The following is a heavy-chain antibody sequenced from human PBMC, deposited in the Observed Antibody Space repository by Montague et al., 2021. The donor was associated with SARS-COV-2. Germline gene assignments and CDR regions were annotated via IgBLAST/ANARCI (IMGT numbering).Heavy chain of an antibody. CDR1: GGSFSGYY. D-gene: IGHD5-12*01. V-gene: IGHV4-34*01. CDR3: AKETSGYEYYFDV. Sequence: SETLSLTCGVFGGSFSGYYWSWIRQTPGMGLEWIGEINDSGSTFYKSSLQGRVSISIDTSNNQFSLKLTSVAAADTAMYFCAKETSGYEYYFDVWGQGTLVTVSS. CDR2: INDSGST. J-gene: IGHJ4*02.